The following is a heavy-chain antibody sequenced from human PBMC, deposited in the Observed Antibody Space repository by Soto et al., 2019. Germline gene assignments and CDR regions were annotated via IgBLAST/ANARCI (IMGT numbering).Heavy chain of an antibody. V-gene: IGHV4-34*01. CDR2: INHSGST. J-gene: IGHJ6*02. CDR3: ARGVTIFGVVMKGGMDV. D-gene: IGHD3-3*01. CDR1: GGSFSGYY. Sequence: SETLSLTCAVYGGSFSGYYWSWIRQPPGKGLEWIGEINHSGSTNYNPSLKSRVTISVDTSKNQFSLKLSSVTAADTAVYYCARGVTIFGVVMKGGMDVWGQGTTVTVSS.